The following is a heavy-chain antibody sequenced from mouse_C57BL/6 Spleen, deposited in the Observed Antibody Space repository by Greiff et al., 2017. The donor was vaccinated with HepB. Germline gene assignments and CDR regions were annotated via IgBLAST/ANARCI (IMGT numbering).Heavy chain of an antibody. J-gene: IGHJ2*01. V-gene: IGHV1-50*01. Sequence: QVQLQQPGAELVKPGASVKLSCKASGYTFTSYWMQWVKQRPGQGLEWIGEIDPSDSYTNYNQKFKGKATLTVDTSSSTAYMQLSSLTSEDSAVYYCALTTVVATPDYWGQGTTLTVSS. D-gene: IGHD1-1*01. CDR2: IDPSDSYT. CDR3: ALTTVVATPDY. CDR1: GYTFTSYW.